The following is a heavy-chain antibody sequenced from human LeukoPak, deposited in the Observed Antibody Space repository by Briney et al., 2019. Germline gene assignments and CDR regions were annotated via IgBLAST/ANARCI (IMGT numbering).Heavy chain of an antibody. Sequence: GGSLRLSCAASGFTFSSNYMSWVRQAPGKGLEGVSYISSSGSTIYYADSVKGRFTISRDNAKNSLYLQMNSLRAEDTAVYYCARDWAYSSSPLDVWGQGTAVTVSS. CDR2: ISSSGSTI. D-gene: IGHD6-6*01. J-gene: IGHJ6*02. V-gene: IGHV3-11*01. CDR1: GFTFSSNY. CDR3: ARDWAYSSSPLDV.